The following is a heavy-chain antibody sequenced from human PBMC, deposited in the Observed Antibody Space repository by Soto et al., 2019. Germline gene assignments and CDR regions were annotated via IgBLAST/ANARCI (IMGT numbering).Heavy chain of an antibody. CDR3: ARSTMVRGVIQNWFDP. V-gene: IGHV1-69*13. CDR2: IIPIFGTA. J-gene: IGHJ5*02. Sequence: SVKVSCKASGGTFSSYAISWVRQAPGQGLEWMGGIIPIFGTANYAQKFQGRVTITADESTSTAYMELSSLRSEDTAVYYCARSTMVRGVIQNWFDPWGQGTLVTVSS. CDR1: GGTFSSYA. D-gene: IGHD3-10*01.